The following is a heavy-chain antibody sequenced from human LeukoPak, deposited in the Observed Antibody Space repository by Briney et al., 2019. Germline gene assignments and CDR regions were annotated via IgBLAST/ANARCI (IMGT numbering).Heavy chain of an antibody. CDR3: ARSTDSSGYYGSY. CDR2: ISGSGGST. CDR1: GFTFSSYA. V-gene: IGHV3-23*01. Sequence: GGSLRLSCAASGFTFSSYATSWVRQAPGKGLEWVSAISGSGGSTYYADSVKGRFTISRDNSENTLYLQMNSLRAEDTAVYYCARSTDSSGYYGSYWGKGTLVTVSS. J-gene: IGHJ4*02. D-gene: IGHD3-22*01.